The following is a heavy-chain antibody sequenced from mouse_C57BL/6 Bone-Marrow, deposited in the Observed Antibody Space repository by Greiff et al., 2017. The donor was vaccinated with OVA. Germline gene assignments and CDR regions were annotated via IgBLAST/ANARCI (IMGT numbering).Heavy chain of an antibody. Sequence: EVKLVESGTVLARPGASVKMSCKTSGYTFTSYWMHWVKQRPGQGLEWIGAIYPGNSDTSYNQKFKGKAKLTAVTSASTAYMELSSLTNEDSAVYYCTGVYYDYDAGGDYWGQGTSVTVSS. CDR1: GYTFTSYW. CDR3: TGVYYDYDAGGDY. D-gene: IGHD2-4*01. CDR2: IYPGNSDT. J-gene: IGHJ4*01. V-gene: IGHV1-5*01.